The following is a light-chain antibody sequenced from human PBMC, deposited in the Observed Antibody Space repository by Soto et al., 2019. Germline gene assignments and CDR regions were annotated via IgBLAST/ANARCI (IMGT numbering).Light chain of an antibody. V-gene: IGKV3-11*01. CDR3: QARDVWPS. CDR2: DAS. J-gene: IGKJ1*01. CDR1: QSVSTS. Sequence: IVLTQSPVTLALSPGESAVLSCRASQSVSTSLAWYQHKPGQAPRLFIYDASKRAPGIPARFTVSGSGTDFTLTISSLEPEDIAVDYCQARDVWPSFGQGTKVEIK.